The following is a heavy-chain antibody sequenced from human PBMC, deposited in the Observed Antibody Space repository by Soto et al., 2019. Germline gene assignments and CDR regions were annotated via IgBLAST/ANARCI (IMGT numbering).Heavy chain of an antibody. J-gene: IGHJ4*02. CDR3: ARVRRVYCSGGSCYCFGY. CDR2: MSPNSSNT. Sequence: QVLEWMGWMSPNSSNTGYAQKFQGRVTMTRNTSISTAYMELSSLRSEDTAVYYCARVRRVYCSGGSCYCFGYWRQGTLVTVSS. D-gene: IGHD2-15*01. V-gene: IGHV1-8*01.